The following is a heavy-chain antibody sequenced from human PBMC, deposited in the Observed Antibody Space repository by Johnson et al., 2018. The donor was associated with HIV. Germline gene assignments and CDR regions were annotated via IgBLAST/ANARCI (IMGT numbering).Heavy chain of an antibody. CDR2: IYSGGST. CDR1: GFSVSSNY. CDR3: AREFSFTPEAFDI. J-gene: IGHJ3*02. D-gene: IGHD1-14*01. V-gene: IGHV3-66*02. Sequence: VQLVESGGGLVQPGGSLRLSCAASGFSVSSNYMTWVRQAPGKGLEWVSVIYSGGSTYYADSVKGRFTISRDNSKNTLNLQMNSLRAEDTAVYYCAREFSFTPEAFDIWGQGTMVTVSS.